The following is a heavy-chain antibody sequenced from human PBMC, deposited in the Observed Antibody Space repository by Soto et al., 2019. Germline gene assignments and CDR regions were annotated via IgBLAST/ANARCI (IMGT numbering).Heavy chain of an antibody. V-gene: IGHV3-23*01. CDR1: GFTFSSCA. J-gene: IGHJ6*03. D-gene: IGHD2-21*02. Sequence: EVHLLESGGGLVQPGGSLRLSCAASGFTFSSCAMTWVRQAPGKGLEWVSEVSGGADYTYYADSVKGRFTISRDNSKNTLSLQMNSLRAEDTAVYYCAKEGGDHNYYYLDVWGKGTTVTVSS. CDR2: VSGGADYT. CDR3: AKEGGDHNYYYLDV.